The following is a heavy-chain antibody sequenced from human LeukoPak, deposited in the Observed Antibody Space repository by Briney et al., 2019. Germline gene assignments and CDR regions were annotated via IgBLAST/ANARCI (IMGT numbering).Heavy chain of an antibody. V-gene: IGHV3-30*03. CDR1: GFSFSGYG. D-gene: IGHD3-22*01. CDR3: AVHNSGFCY. Sequence: GGSLRLSCAASGFSFSGYGMHWVRQAPGKGLEWVAVISYDGSNKYYVDSVKGRFTISRDNSKNTLYLQMNSLRAEDTAVYYCAVHNSGFCYWGQGTQVTVSS. CDR2: ISYDGSNK. J-gene: IGHJ4*02.